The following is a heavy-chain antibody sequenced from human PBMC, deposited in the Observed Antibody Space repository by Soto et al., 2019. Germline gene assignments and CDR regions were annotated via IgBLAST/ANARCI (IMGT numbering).Heavy chain of an antibody. CDR3: ARSLREWLKVAFDI. CDR2: ISAYNGNT. J-gene: IGHJ3*02. Sequence: GASVKVSCKASGYTFTSYGIIWVRQAPGQGLEWMGWISAYNGNTNYAQKLQGRVTMTTDTSTSTAYMELRSLRSDDTAVYYCARSLREWLKVAFDIWGQGTMVTVSS. CDR1: GYTFTSYG. D-gene: IGHD3-3*01. V-gene: IGHV1-18*01.